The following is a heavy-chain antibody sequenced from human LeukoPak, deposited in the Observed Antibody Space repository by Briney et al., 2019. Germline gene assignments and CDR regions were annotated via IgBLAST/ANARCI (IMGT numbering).Heavy chain of an antibody. J-gene: IGHJ4*02. CDR2: ISGSGGGT. Sequence: GGSLRLSCAASGFTFNNYAMTWVRQAPGKGLEWVSAISGSGGGTYNADSVKGRFTISRDNSKNTLYLQMNSLRAEDTAVYYCAREHCGGDCYRYFFDYWGQGTPVTVSS. V-gene: IGHV3-23*01. CDR3: AREHCGGDCYRYFFDY. D-gene: IGHD2-21*02. CDR1: GFTFNNYA.